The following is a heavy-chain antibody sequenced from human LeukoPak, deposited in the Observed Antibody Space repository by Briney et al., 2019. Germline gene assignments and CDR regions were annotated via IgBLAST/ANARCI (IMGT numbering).Heavy chain of an antibody. J-gene: IGHJ4*02. D-gene: IGHD3-22*01. CDR3: ARDLISYYYDSSGYCFDY. V-gene: IGHV1-2*02. CDR2: INPNSGAT. Sequence: ASVKVSCKASGYTFTGYYLHWVRQAPGQGLEWMGWINPNSGATNSAQKFQGRVTMTRDTSISTAYMELSRLRSDDTAVYYCARDLISYYYDSSGYCFDYWGQGTLVTVSS. CDR1: GYTFTGYY.